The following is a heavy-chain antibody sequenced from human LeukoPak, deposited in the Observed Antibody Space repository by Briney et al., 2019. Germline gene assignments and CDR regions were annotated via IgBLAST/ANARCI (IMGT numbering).Heavy chain of an antibody. D-gene: IGHD3-22*01. CDR1: GGSFSGYY. Sequence: PSETLSLTCAVYGGSFSGYYWSWIRQPPGKGLEWIGEINHSGSTNYNPSLKSRVTISVDTSKNQFSLKLSSVTAADTAVYYCAGTYYYDSSGSTAYDYWGQGTLVTVSS. CDR3: AGTYYYDSSGSTAYDY. V-gene: IGHV4-34*01. J-gene: IGHJ4*02. CDR2: INHSGST.